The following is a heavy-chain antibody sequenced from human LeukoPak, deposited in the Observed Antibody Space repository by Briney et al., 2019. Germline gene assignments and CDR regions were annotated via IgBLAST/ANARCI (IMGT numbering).Heavy chain of an antibody. V-gene: IGHV3-9*01. CDR2: ISWNSGSI. CDR3: AKGFRPWRLGDPFDY. J-gene: IGHJ4*02. Sequence: GGSLRLSCAASGFTFDDYAMHWVRQAPGKGLEWVSGISWNSGSIGYADSVKGRFTISRDNAKNSLYLQMNSLRAEDTALYYCAKGFRPWRLGDPFDYWGQGTLVTVSS. CDR1: GFTFDDYA. D-gene: IGHD3-16*01.